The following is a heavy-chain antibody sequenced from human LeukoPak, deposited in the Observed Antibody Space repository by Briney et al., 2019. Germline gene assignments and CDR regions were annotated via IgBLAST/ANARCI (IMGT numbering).Heavy chain of an antibody. Sequence: ASVKVSCKASGGTFSNYAISWVRQAPGQGLEWMGGIMPIFGTAKYAQKFQGRVTITADKSTTTVYMELRSLRSEDTAMYYCARPRFPYYRLSGADYYYMDVWGKGTTVTVSS. J-gene: IGHJ6*03. CDR3: ARPRFPYYRLSGADYYYMDV. CDR2: IMPIFGTA. V-gene: IGHV1-69*06. CDR1: GGTFSNYA. D-gene: IGHD3-10*01.